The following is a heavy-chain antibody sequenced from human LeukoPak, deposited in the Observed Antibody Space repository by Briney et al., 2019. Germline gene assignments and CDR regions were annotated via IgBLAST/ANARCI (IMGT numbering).Heavy chain of an antibody. Sequence: LTLTCTFSGFSLSTSGMCVSWVRQAPGKGLEWVSVIYSGGSTYFADSVKGRFTISRDNSKNTLYLQMNSLRAEDTAVYYCARDNAPYTSSSSGLGLFDYWGQGTLVTVSS. V-gene: IGHV3-53*01. CDR3: ARDNAPYTSSSSGLGLFDY. CDR2: IYSGGST. J-gene: IGHJ4*02. CDR1: GFSLSTSGMC. D-gene: IGHD6-6*01.